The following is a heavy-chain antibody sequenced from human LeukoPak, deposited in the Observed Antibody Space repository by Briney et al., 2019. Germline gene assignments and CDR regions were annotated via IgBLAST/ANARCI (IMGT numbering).Heavy chain of an antibody. CDR2: IYYNGRT. J-gene: IGHJ4*02. Sequence: SETLSLTCAVYGGSFSGYYWSWIRQPPGKGLECIGSIYYNGRTYYNPSLKSRVTISVDTSKNQFFLKLSSVTAADTAVYYCARILYSSNIDYWGQGSLVTVSS. D-gene: IGHD6-19*01. CDR1: GGSFSGYY. CDR3: ARILYSSNIDY. V-gene: IGHV4-34*01.